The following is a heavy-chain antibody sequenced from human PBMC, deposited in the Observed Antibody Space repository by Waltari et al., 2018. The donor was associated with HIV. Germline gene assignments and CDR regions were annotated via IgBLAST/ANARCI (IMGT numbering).Heavy chain of an antibody. Sequence: QVQLQESGPGLVKPSETLSLTCTVSGGSISSYYWRWIRQPPGKGLEWIGYIYYSGSTNYNPSLKSRVTISVDTSKNQFSLKLSSVTAADTAVYYCARDLVAAAGTNGMDVWGQGTTVTVSS. CDR3: ARDLVAAAGTNGMDV. D-gene: IGHD6-13*01. CDR2: IYYSGST. CDR1: GGSISSYY. J-gene: IGHJ6*02. V-gene: IGHV4-59*01.